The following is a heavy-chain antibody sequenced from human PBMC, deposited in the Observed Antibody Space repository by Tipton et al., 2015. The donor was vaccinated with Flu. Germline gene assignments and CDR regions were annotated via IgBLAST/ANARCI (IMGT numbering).Heavy chain of an antibody. CDR1: GGSISSYY. CDR3: AGVSSSSSWSQDWYFDL. D-gene: IGHD6-13*01. J-gene: IGHJ2*01. Sequence: TLSLTCTVSGGSISSYYWSWIRQPPGKGLEWIGYFYYSGSTNYNPSLKSRVTISVDTSKNQFSLKLSSVTAADTAVYYCAGVSSSSSWSQDWYFDLWGRGTLVTVSS. CDR2: FYYSGST. V-gene: IGHV4-59*01.